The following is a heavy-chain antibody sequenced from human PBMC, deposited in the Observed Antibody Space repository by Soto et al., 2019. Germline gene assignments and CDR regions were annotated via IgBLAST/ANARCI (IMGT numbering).Heavy chain of an antibody. J-gene: IGHJ4*02. D-gene: IGHD5-12*01. CDR2: IYHSGST. Sequence: SETLSLTCAVSGGSISSGGYSWSWIRQPPGKGLEWIGYIYHSGSTYYNPSLKSRVTISVDRSKNQFSLKLSSVTAADTAVYYCARGSGGYDSWGQGTLVTVS. CDR1: GGSISSGGYS. CDR3: ARGSGGYDS. V-gene: IGHV4-30-2*01.